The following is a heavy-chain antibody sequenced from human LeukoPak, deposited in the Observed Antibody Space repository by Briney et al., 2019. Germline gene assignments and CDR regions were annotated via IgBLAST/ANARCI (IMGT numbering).Heavy chain of an antibody. CDR1: GFTFSSYG. V-gene: IGHV3-30*18. D-gene: IGHD6-19*01. CDR2: ISYDGSNK. J-gene: IGHJ4*02. Sequence: GRSLRLSCAASGFTFSSYGMHWVRQAPGKGLEWVAVISYDGSNKYYADSVKGRFTISRDNSKNTLYLQMNSLRAEDTAVYYCAKIAVAGNKNYWGQGTLVTVSS. CDR3: AKIAVAGNKNY.